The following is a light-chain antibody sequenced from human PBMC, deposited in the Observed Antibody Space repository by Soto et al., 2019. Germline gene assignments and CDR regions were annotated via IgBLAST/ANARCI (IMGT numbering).Light chain of an antibody. J-gene: IGKJ2*01. CDR1: QDISNY. CDR2: DAS. V-gene: IGKV1-33*01. CDR3: QQYDNLPPYT. Sequence: DIQMTQSPSSLSASVGDRVTITCQASQDISNYLNWYQQKPGKAPKLLIYDASNLETGVPSRFSGSGSWTDFTFTISSLQPEDIATYRCQQYDNLPPYTFGQGTKLEIK.